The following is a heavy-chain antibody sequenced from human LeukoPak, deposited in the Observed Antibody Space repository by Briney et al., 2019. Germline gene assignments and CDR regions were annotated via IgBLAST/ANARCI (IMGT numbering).Heavy chain of an antibody. D-gene: IGHD6-19*01. J-gene: IGHJ4*02. Sequence: GESLKISCQGSGYSFSTYWITWVRQMPGKGLEWMGIIYPGDSDTRYSPSFQGQVTISADKSISTAYLQWSSLKASDTAMYYCARQYSSGWYYFDYWGQGTLVTVSS. V-gene: IGHV5-51*01. CDR3: ARQYSSGWYYFDY. CDR1: GYSFSTYW. CDR2: IYPGDSDT.